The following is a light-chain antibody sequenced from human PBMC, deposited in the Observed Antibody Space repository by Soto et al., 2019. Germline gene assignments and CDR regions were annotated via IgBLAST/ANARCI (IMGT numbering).Light chain of an antibody. V-gene: IGLV2-14*01. J-gene: IGLJ1*01. CDR3: ISFKSSSNFV. CDR2: EVS. CDR1: SSDVGGYNY. Sequence: QSVLTQPTSVSGSPGQSITISCTGTSSDVGGYNYVSWYQQHPGKAPKLMINEVSNRPSWVSNRFSGSKSGNTASLTISGLQAEDEADYYCISFKSSSNFVFGIGTKVTVL.